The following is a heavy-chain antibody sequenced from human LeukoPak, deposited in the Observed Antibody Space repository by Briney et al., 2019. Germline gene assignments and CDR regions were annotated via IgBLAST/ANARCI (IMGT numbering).Heavy chain of an antibody. CDR3: ASSLLFDF. CDR1: GFTFSSNY. V-gene: IGHV3-53*01. J-gene: IGHJ4*02. Sequence: GGSLRLSCAASGFTFSSNYMSWVRQAPGKGLEWVSVIYSGGSTYYTDSVKGPFTNSRYNSKNSLYLQMNSLRADDTAVYYCASSLLFDFWGQGTLFTVSS. D-gene: IGHD1-26*01. CDR2: IYSGGST.